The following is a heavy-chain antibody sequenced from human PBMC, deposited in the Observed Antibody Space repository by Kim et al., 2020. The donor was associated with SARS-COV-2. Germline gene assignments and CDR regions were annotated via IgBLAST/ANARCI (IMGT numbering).Heavy chain of an antibody. J-gene: IGHJ1*01. V-gene: IGHV1-18*01. Sequence: ASVKVSCKAKASDYTFTNFGFAWVRQAPGQGLQWMGWVNIFNGKINYAESFQGRITVTRDTSTTTVYMELRNLRSDDTAVYYCARAGGSRSSNPLDHLGQ. CDR3: ARAGGSRSSNPLDH. CDR2: VNIFNGKI. CDR1: DYTFTNFG. D-gene: IGHD6-6*01.